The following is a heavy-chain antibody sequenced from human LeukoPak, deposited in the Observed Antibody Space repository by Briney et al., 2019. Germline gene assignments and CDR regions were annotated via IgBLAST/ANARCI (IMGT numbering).Heavy chain of an antibody. CDR1: GFTFGDYA. V-gene: IGHV3-49*04. CDR2: IRSKTYGGTT. D-gene: IGHD2-2*01. Sequence: GGSLRLSCTASGFTFGDYAMGWVRQAPGKGLECVGFIRSKTYGGTTEYAASVKGRFTISRDDSKSIAYLQMNSLKAEDTAVYYCTRVGYCSTTSCYWFGYWGQGTLVTVSS. J-gene: IGHJ4*02. CDR3: TRVGYCSTTSCYWFGY.